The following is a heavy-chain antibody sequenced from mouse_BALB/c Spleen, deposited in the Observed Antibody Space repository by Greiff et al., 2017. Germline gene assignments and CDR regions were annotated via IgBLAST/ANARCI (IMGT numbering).Heavy chain of an antibody. CDR3: ARIDYRYDGAY. D-gene: IGHD2-14*01. CDR2: ISSGGSYT. CDR1: GFTFSSYA. Sequence: EVQLVESGGGLVKPGGSLKLSCAASGFTFSSYAMSWVRQTPEKRLEWVATISSGGSYTYYADTVKGRFTISRDNPKNTLFLQMTSLRSEDTAMYYCARIDYRYDGAYWGQGTLVTVSA. V-gene: IGHV5-9-3*01. J-gene: IGHJ3*01.